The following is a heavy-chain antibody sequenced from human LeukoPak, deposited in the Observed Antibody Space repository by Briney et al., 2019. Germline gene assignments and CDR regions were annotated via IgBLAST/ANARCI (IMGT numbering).Heavy chain of an antibody. J-gene: IGHJ4*02. V-gene: IGHV1-24*01. CDR1: GYTLTELS. D-gene: IGHD1-26*01. CDR3: ATLGLVRATPNFDY. CDR2: FDPEDGET. Sequence: ASVKVSCKCSGYTLTELSMHWVRQAPGKGLEWMGGFDPEDGETIYAQKFQGRVTMTEDTSTDTAYMELSSLRSEDTAVYYCATLGLVRATPNFDYWGQGTLVTVSS.